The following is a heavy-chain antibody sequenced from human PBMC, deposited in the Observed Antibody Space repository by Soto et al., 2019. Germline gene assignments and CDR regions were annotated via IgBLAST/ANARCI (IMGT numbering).Heavy chain of an antibody. CDR1: GFTFNNYA. Sequence: EVQLLESGGGLVQPGGSLRLSCAASGFTFNNYAMTWVRQAPGKGLEWVSAISGGGDTTSYADSVKGRFTVSRDGSKNTPDLQMGSLRAEETALYYCAKGRGGSGSLTPRVDFWGQGTLVTVSS. CDR3: AKGRGGSGSLTPRVDF. D-gene: IGHD3-10*01. J-gene: IGHJ4*02. V-gene: IGHV3-23*01. CDR2: ISGGGDTT.